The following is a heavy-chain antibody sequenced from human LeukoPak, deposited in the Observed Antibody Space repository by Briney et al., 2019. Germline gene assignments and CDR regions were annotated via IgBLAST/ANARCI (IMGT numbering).Heavy chain of an antibody. J-gene: IGHJ4*02. CDR3: TRGAGWLIDY. V-gene: IGHV4-39*07. CDR2: IYYSGST. CDR1: GGSISSYY. D-gene: IGHD3-16*01. Sequence: SETLSLTCTVSGGSISSYYWGWIRQPPGKGLEWIGSIYYSGSTYHNPSLKSRVTISVDTSKEQFSLKVNSVTAADTAVYYCTRGAGWLIDYWGQGILVTVSS.